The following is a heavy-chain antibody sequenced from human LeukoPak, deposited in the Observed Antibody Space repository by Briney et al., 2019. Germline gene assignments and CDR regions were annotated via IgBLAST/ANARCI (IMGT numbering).Heavy chain of an antibody. V-gene: IGHV3-23*01. CDR2: ISGSGGST. Sequence: PGGSLRLSCAASGFTFSSYAMSWVRQAPGKGLEWVSAISGSGGSTYYADSVKGRFTTSRDNSKNTLYLQMNSLRAEDTAVYYCAKVVAYYYGMDVWGQGTTVTVSS. CDR1: GFTFSSYA. J-gene: IGHJ6*02. CDR3: AKVVAYYYGMDV. D-gene: IGHD2-21*01.